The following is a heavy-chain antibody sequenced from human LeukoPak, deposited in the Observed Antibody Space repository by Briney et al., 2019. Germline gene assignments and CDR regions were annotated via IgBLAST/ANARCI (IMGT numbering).Heavy chain of an antibody. D-gene: IGHD2-15*01. V-gene: IGHV4-38-2*02. Sequence: PSETLSLTCTVSGYSISSGYYWSWIRQPAGKGLEWIGYIYHSGSTYYNPSLKSRVTISVDRSKNQFSLKLSSVTAADTAVYYCARTLGYLDYWGQGTLVTVSS. CDR1: GYSISSGYY. CDR2: IYHSGST. J-gene: IGHJ4*02. CDR3: ARTLGYLDY.